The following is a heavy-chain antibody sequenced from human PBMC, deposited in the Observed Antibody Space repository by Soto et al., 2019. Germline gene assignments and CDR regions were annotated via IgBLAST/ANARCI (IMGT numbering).Heavy chain of an antibody. CDR2: IKGDGSIT. D-gene: IGHD3-10*01. Sequence: DEQVVESGGGLVQPGGSLRLSCTASGFTFSNYWIHWDRQASGKGLVWVSRIKGDGSITNYADSVRGRFSISRDNAKNTVYLQMDSLRAEDTAVYYCARGASGRYYRDVWGKGTTVTVS. CDR1: GFTFSNYW. J-gene: IGHJ6*03. CDR3: ARGASGRYYRDV. V-gene: IGHV3-74*01.